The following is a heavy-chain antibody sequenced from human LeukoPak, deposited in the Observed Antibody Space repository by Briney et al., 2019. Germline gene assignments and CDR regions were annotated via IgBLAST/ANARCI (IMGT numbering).Heavy chain of an antibody. CDR1: GGSFSGYY. J-gene: IGHJ6*02. CDR2: INHSGST. Sequence: SETLSLTCAVYGGSFSGYYWSWIRQPPGKGLEWIGEINHSGSTNQNPSLKSRVTISVDTSKNQFSLKLSSVTAADTAVYYCARGRIQLWTLNYYYGMDVWGQGTTVTVSS. V-gene: IGHV4-34*01. D-gene: IGHD5-18*01. CDR3: ARGRIQLWTLNYYYGMDV.